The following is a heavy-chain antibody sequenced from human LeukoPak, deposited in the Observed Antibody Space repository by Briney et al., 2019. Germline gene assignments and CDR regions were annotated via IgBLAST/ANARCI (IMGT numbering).Heavy chain of an antibody. J-gene: IGHJ5*02. CDR1: GGSISSDNDH. CDR3: ARVFGGPVSRRFDP. Sequence: PSETLSLTCNVSGGSISSDNDHWSWIRQPAGEGLEWIGRIYISGSTNYNPSLKSRVTISVDTSKNQFSLKLSSVTAADTAVYYCARVFGGPVSRRFDPWGQGTLVTVSS. D-gene: IGHD4-23*01. CDR2: IYISGST. V-gene: IGHV4-61*02.